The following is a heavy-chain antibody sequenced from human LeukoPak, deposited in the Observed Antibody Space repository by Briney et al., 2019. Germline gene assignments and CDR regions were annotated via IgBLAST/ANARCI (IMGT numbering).Heavy chain of an antibody. CDR1: EFTFSNYW. CDR3: ARGSGNSWFDVLDY. V-gene: IGHV3-74*03. CDR2: INSDGSST. D-gene: IGHD3-10*01. J-gene: IGHJ4*02. Sequence: GGSLRLSCTASEFTFSNYWMHWVRQAPGKGLVWVSRINSDGSSTTYADSVKGRFTVSRDNAKNTLYLQMNSLRAEDTAVYYCARGSGNSWFDVLDYWGQGTLVTVSS.